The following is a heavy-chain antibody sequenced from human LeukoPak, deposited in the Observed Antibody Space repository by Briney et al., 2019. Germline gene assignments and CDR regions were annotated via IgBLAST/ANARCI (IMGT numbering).Heavy chain of an antibody. Sequence: GGSLRLSCAASEFIFRNYGIHWVRQAPGKGLEWVAIKWLDRRNEFYADSVKGRFTLSRDNSKNIVFLQMNSLRAEDTAVYYCATDGNPYYFNYWGQGALVTVSS. CDR3: ATDGNPYYFNY. D-gene: IGHD4-23*01. V-gene: IGHV3-33*01. CDR1: EFIFRNYG. CDR2: KWLDRRNE. J-gene: IGHJ4*02.